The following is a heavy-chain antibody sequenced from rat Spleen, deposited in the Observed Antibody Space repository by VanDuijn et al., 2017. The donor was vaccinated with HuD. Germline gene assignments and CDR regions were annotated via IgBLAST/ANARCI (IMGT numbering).Heavy chain of an antibody. CDR1: GFTFSDYY. J-gene: IGHJ4*01. D-gene: IGHD1-6*01. V-gene: IGHV5-7*01. CDR2: ISYDGSST. Sequence: EVQLVESGGGLVQPGRSMKLSCAASGFTFSDYYMAWVRQAPTKGLEWVATISYDGSSTYYRDSVKGRFTISRDNAKSTLYLQMDSLRSEDTATYYCARFEYYGLLLRNYYVMDAWGQGASVTVSS. CDR3: ARFEYYGLLLRNYYVMDA.